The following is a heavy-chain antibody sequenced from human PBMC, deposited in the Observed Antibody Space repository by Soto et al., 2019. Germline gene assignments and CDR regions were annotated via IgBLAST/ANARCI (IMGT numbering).Heavy chain of an antibody. CDR2: IKVDGSDK. V-gene: IGHV3-7*05. CDR1: GFTFSINW. D-gene: IGHD2-21*02. CDR3: VRGCGDFSL. Sequence: EVQLVESGGGLVQPGGSLRLSCAASGFTFSINWMSWVRQAPGKGLEWVANIKVDGSDKNYVDSVKGRFTISRDNAKNSLYLQMSSLTAEDTAVYYCVRGCGDFSLWGQGTLVTVSS. J-gene: IGHJ4*02.